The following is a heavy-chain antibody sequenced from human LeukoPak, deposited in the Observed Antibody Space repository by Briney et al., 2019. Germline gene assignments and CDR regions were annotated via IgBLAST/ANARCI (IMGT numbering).Heavy chain of an antibody. V-gene: IGHV4-59*01. J-gene: IGHJ4*02. CDR3: ARDKSDSSGYYYFDY. CDR1: GGSISSYY. Sequence: SETLSLTCNVSGGSISSYYWSWIRQPPGKGLEWIGYIYYSGRTNYNPSLKSRVTISVDTSKNQFYLKLSSVTAADTAVYYCARDKSDSSGYYYFDYWGEGTLVTVSS. D-gene: IGHD3-22*01. CDR2: IYYSGRT.